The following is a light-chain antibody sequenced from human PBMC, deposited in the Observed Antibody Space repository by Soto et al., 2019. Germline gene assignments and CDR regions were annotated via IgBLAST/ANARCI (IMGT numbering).Light chain of an antibody. CDR3: QQYNKWPPVT. CDR1: QSVSTK. Sequence: EIVITQAPATLSVSPGERATLSCRASQSVSTKLAWYQQKPGQAPRLLIYGASTRATGIPARFSGSGSGTEFTLTISSLQSEDFAVYYCQQYNKWPPVTFGGGTKVDIK. V-gene: IGKV3-15*01. CDR2: GAS. J-gene: IGKJ4*01.